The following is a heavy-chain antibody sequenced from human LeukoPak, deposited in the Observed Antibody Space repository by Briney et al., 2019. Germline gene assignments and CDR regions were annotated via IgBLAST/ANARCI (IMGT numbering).Heavy chain of an antibody. CDR1: GFTFSSYA. CDR2: ISGSGGST. Sequence: GGSLRLSCAASGFTFSSYAMSWVRQAPGKGLEWVSAISGSGGSTYYAGSVKGRFTISRDNSKNTLYLQMNSLRAEDTAVYYCAKGYYDSLDAFDIWGQGTMVTVSS. J-gene: IGHJ3*02. D-gene: IGHD3-22*01. V-gene: IGHV3-23*01. CDR3: AKGYYDSLDAFDI.